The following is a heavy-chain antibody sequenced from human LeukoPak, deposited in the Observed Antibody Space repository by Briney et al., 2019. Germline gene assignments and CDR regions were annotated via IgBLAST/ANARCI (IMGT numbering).Heavy chain of an antibody. CDR1: GGSISSYY. Sequence: PSETLSLTCSVSGGSISSYYWSWIRQPPGKGLEWIGYIYYSGRTSYNPSLKSRVTISVDTSKNQFSLKLSSVTAADTAVYYCASIVATITGWFDPWGQGTLVTVSS. J-gene: IGHJ5*02. D-gene: IGHD5-12*01. CDR2: IYYSGRT. CDR3: ASIVATITGWFDP. V-gene: IGHV4-59*12.